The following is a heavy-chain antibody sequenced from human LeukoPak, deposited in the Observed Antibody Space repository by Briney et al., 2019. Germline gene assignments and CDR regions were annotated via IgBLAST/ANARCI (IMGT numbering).Heavy chain of an antibody. V-gene: IGHV3-53*01. CDR3: ASASGWYYYYYMDV. D-gene: IGHD6-19*01. CDR2: IYSGGST. CDR1: GFTVSSNY. J-gene: IGHJ6*03. Sequence: PGGSLRLSCAASGFTVSSNYMSWVRQAPGKGLEWVSVIYSGGSTYYADSVKGRFTISRDNSKNTLYLQMNSLRAEDTAVYYCASASGWYYYYYMDVWGKGTTVTVSS.